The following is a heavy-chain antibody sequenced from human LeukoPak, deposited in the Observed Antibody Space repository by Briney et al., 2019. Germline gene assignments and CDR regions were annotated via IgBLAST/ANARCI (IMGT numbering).Heavy chain of an antibody. CDR3: ATENYADSGSDSYWYFDL. V-gene: IGHV3-21*01. J-gene: IGHJ2*01. CDR2: ISRSSSYI. CDR1: GFTFSSYS. Sequence: GGSLRLSCAASGFTFSSYSMNWVRQAPGKVLEWVSSISRSSSYIYYADSVKGRFTISRDNAKKSLHLQMNSLRAEDTAVYYCATENYADSGSDSYWYFDLWGRGTLVA. D-gene: IGHD3-10*01.